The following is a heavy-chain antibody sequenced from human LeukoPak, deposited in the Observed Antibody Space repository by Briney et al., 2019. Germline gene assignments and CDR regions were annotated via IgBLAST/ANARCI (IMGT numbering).Heavy chain of an antibody. D-gene: IGHD1-26*01. CDR3: ASGIVGATRS. CDR2: ISYDGSNK. J-gene: IGHJ4*02. V-gene: IGHV3-30-3*01. CDR1: GFTFSRYA. Sequence: PGVSLRLSCVASGFTFSRYAMHWVRRAPGKGLEWVAFISYDGSNKYYADSVKGRFTISRDNSRNTLFLQVNSLRAEDTAVYYCASGIVGATRSWGQGTLVTVSS.